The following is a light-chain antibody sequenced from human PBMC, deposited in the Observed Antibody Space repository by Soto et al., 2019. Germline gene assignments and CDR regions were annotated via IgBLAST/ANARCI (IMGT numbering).Light chain of an antibody. J-gene: IGKJ4*01. V-gene: IGKV3-20*01. CDR3: QQYGNS. Sequence: EIVLTKSPGTLSLSPGETATLSCRASQSLTSNYLAWYQQKPGQAPRLLSYGASSRATGIPDRFSGSGSGTDFTLTISRLEPEDSAVYYCQQYGNSFGGGTRVEI. CDR1: QSLTSNY. CDR2: GAS.